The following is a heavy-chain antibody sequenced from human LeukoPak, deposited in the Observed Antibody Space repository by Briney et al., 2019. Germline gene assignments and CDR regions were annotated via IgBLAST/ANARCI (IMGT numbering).Heavy chain of an antibody. CDR1: GGSISSYY. D-gene: IGHD2-15*01. J-gene: IGHJ5*02. Sequence: SETLSLTCTVSGGSISSYYWSWIRQPAGKGLEWIGRIYTSGSTNYSPSLKSRVTMSVDTSKNQFSLKLSSVTAADTAVYYCARVVVVAATPLAFDPWGQGTLVTVSS. CDR2: IYTSGST. V-gene: IGHV4-4*07. CDR3: ARVVVVAATPLAFDP.